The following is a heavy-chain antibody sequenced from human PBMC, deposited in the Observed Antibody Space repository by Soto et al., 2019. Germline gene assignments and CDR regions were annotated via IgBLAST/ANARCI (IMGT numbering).Heavy chain of an antibody. J-gene: IGHJ6*02. CDR1: GFSLSTSGVG. CDR2: IYWDDDK. D-gene: IGHD5-12*01. Sequence: SGPTLVNPTQTLTLTCTFSGFSLSTSGVGVGWIRQPPGKALEWLALIYWDDDKRYSPSLKSRLTITKDTSKNQVVLTMTNMDPVDTATYYCAHTHGYNDLPYYYYGMDVWGQGTTVTVSS. CDR3: AHTHGYNDLPYYYYGMDV. V-gene: IGHV2-5*02.